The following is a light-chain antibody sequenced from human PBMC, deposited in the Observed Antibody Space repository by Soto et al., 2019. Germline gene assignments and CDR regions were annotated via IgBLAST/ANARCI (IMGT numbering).Light chain of an antibody. CDR1: QDVVNY. Sequence: DIDMTQAPSSLSASVGDRVTITCRAGQDVVNYLNWYQQKPGKAPRLLIYAASSLQSGVPSRFSGSGSGTTFTLTITDLQPEDVANYYGQQSRKTAYTFAQGTKVEIK. CDR3: QQSRKTAYT. CDR2: AAS. V-gene: IGKV1-39*01. J-gene: IGKJ2*01.